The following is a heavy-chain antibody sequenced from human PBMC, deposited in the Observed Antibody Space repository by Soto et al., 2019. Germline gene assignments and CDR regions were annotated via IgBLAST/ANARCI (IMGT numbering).Heavy chain of an antibody. CDR3: AKDLVAGTDY. CDR1: GFTFSSYG. D-gene: IGHD6-19*01. CDR2: ISYDGSNK. V-gene: IGHV3-30*18. Sequence: GSLRLSCAASGFTFSSYGMHWVRQAPGKGLEWVAVISYDGSNKYYADSVKGRFTISRDNSKNTLYLQMNSLRAEDTAVYYCAKDLVAGTDYWGQGTLVTVSS. J-gene: IGHJ4*02.